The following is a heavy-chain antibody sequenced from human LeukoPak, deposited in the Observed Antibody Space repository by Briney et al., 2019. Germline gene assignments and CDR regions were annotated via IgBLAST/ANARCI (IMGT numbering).Heavy chain of an antibody. D-gene: IGHD2-15*01. V-gene: IGHV1-8*01. Sequence: ASVKVSCKASGYTFTSYDINWVRQATGQGLEWMGWMNPNSGNTGYAQRFQGRVTMTRNTSISTAYMELSSLRSEDTAVYYCARGGYCSGGSCDWFDPSGQGTLVTVSS. J-gene: IGHJ5*02. CDR2: MNPNSGNT. CDR3: ARGGYCSGGSCDWFDP. CDR1: GYTFTSYD.